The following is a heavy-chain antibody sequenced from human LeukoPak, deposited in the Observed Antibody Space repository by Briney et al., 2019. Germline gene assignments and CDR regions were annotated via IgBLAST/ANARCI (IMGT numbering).Heavy chain of an antibody. V-gene: IGHV1-18*01. J-gene: IGHJ4*02. D-gene: IGHD2-2*01. CDR1: GYTFTSYG. CDR3: ARGIGYCSSTSCQEGNDY. CDR2: ISAYNGNT. Sequence: ASVKVSCKASGYTFTSYGISWVRQAPGQGLEWMGWISAYNGNTNYAQKLQGRVTMTTDTSTSTAYMELRSLRSDDTAVYYCARGIGYCSSTSCQEGNDYWGQRTLVTVSS.